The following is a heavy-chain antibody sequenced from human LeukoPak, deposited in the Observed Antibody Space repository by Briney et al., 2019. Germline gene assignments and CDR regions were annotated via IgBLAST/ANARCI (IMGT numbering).Heavy chain of an antibody. CDR1: GYRFSNYW. V-gene: IGHV5-51*01. CDR2: IYPGDSDT. D-gene: IGHD1-14*01. Sequence: GESLKISCKGSGYRFSNYWIGWVRQMPGKGLEWMGIIYPGDSDTRYSPSFQGQVTISADKSISTAYLQWSSLKASDTAIYYCARQNRVPHHDAFDIWGQGTMVTVSS. CDR3: ARQNRVPHHDAFDI. J-gene: IGHJ3*02.